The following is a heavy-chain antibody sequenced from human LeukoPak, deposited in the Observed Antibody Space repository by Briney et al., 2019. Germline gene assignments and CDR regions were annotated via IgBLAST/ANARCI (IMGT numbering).Heavy chain of an antibody. V-gene: IGHV3-20*04. J-gene: IGHJ4*02. CDR3: ARGRIVVMTEGPNYFDY. D-gene: IGHD2-21*02. CDR1: GFSFDDFA. CDR2: INWNGGTT. Sequence: AGGSLRLSCAASGFSFDDFAMGWVRQAPGKGLEWVSGINWNGGTTKYGDSVKGRFTISRDNAKNSLYLQMYSLRAEDTAFYYRARGRIVVMTEGPNYFDYWGQGTLVTVSS.